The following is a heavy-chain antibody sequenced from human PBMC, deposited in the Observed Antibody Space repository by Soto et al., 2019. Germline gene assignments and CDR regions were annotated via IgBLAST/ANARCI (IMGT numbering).Heavy chain of an antibody. Sequence: GASVKVSCKASGGTFSSYAISWVRQAPGQGLEWMGGIIPIFGTANYAQKFQGRVTITADESTSTAYMELSSLRSEDTAVYYCARXPHYVWGSYRYASYFDYWGQGTLVTVSS. CDR3: ARXPHYVWGSYRYASYFDY. V-gene: IGHV1-69*13. CDR1: GGTFSSYA. CDR2: IIPIFGTA. J-gene: IGHJ4*02. D-gene: IGHD3-16*02.